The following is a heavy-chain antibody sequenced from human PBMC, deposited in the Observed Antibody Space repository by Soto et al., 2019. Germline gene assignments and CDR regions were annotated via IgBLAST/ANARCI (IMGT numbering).Heavy chain of an antibody. CDR2: ISSSSSYI. V-gene: IGHV3-21*01. Sequence: PGWSLRLSCASSVFTFISYSMKWVRQAPGKGLEWVSSISSSSSYIYYADSVKGRFTISRDNAKNSLYLQMNSLRAEDTAVYYCAREEAGPLNYWSHYYYYYGMDVWGQGTTVTVSS. D-gene: IGHD2-8*02. CDR1: VFTFISYS. CDR3: AREEAGPLNYWSHYYYYYGMDV. J-gene: IGHJ6*02.